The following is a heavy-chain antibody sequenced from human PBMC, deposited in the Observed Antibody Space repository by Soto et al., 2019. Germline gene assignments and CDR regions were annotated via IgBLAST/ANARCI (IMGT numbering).Heavy chain of an antibody. Sequence: QVQLVQSGAEVKKPGASVKVSCKASGYTFTSYGISWVRQAPGQGLEWMGWISAYNGNTNYAQKLQGRVTMTTNTSTSKAYMELRSLRSDDTAVYYCARDRFFSTRGYSSSLSYWGQGTLVTVSS. CDR2: ISAYNGNT. J-gene: IGHJ4*02. CDR1: GYTFTSYG. CDR3: ARDRFFSTRGYSSSLSY. V-gene: IGHV1-18*01. D-gene: IGHD6-6*01.